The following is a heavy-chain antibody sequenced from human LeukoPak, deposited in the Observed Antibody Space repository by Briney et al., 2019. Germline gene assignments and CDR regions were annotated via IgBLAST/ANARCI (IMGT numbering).Heavy chain of an antibody. CDR1: GGSISSRSYC. J-gene: IGHJ4*02. CDR3: ARDPSYGDYVAQFDY. CDR2: VHISGST. V-gene: IGHV4-61*09. Sequence: ASQTLSLTCTVSGGSISSRSYCWSWIRQPAGKGLEWIGHVHISGSTNYNSSLKSRVTISVDTSKNQFSLKLSSVTAADTAVYYCARDPSYGDYVAQFDYWGQGTLVTVSS. D-gene: IGHD4-17*01.